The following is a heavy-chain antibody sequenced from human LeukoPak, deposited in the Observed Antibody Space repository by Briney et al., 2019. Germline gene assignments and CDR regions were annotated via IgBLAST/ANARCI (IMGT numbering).Heavy chain of an antibody. CDR1: GDSVFSIYAA. Sequence: SQTLSLTCAISGDSVFSIYAAWNWIRQSPSRGLEWLGRTYYRSRWSNDYAVSVKSRITINPDTSKNRFSLQLSSVTPEDTAVYYCARASFRAFDIWGQGTMVAVSS. CDR2: TYYRSRWSN. V-gene: IGHV6-1*01. CDR3: ARASFRAFDI. J-gene: IGHJ3*02.